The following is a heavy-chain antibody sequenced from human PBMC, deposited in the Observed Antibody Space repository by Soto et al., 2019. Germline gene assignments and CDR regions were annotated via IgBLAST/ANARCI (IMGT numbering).Heavy chain of an antibody. CDR2: IFYSGST. J-gene: IGHJ4*02. Sequence: PSETLSITCTVSGGSISSSPYYWGWTRQPPGKGLEWIGSIFYSGSTYYSPSLKSRVTISRDTSKNQFSLKLSSVTAADTAVYYCARHRDYNRSGSWFDYWGQGTLVTVSS. D-gene: IGHD3-10*01. CDR1: GGSISSSPYY. V-gene: IGHV4-39*01. CDR3: ARHRDYNRSGSWFDY.